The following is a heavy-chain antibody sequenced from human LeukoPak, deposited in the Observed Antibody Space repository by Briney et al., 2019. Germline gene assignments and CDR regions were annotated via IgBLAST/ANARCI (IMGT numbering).Heavy chain of an antibody. CDR1: GXSISSYNYF. D-gene: IGHD3-22*01. Sequence: PSETLSLICTVSGXSISSYNYFWGWIRQPPGKGLEWVGSIYYRGNTYHNPSLKSRVTLSADTYKNQFSLKVTSVTAADTAVYYCARASSGYYWDFDYWGQGALVTVSS. CDR2: IYYRGNT. CDR3: ARASSGYYWDFDY. J-gene: IGHJ4*02. V-gene: IGHV4-39*01.